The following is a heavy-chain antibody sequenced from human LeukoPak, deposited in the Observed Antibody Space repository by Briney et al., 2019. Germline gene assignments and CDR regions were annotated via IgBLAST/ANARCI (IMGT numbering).Heavy chain of an antibody. CDR3: ARLNGQMLRGVKFLDY. Sequence: SETLSLTCTVSGDSINSGSYYWGWIRQPPGKGLEWIGSVYYTGNTYYNPSLRSRVTLSVDTSKNQFSLRLTSLTAADTAVYYCARLNGQMLRGVKFLDYWGQGTLVTVSS. CDR1: GDSINSGSYY. CDR2: VYYTGNT. D-gene: IGHD3-10*01. V-gene: IGHV4-39*01. J-gene: IGHJ4*02.